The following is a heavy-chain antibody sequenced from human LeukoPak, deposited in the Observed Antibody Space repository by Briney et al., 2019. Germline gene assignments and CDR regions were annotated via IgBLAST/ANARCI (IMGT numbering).Heavy chain of an antibody. CDR2: INPNSGGT. CDR3: ARDRGGWFDP. D-gene: IGHD3-16*01. V-gene: IGHV1-2*02. Sequence: ASVKVSCKASGYTFTSYAMNWVRQAPGQGLEWMGWINPNSGGTNYAQKFQGRVTMTRDTSISTAYMELSRLRSDDTAVYYCARDRGGWFDPWGQGTLVTVSS. CDR1: GYTFTSYA. J-gene: IGHJ5*02.